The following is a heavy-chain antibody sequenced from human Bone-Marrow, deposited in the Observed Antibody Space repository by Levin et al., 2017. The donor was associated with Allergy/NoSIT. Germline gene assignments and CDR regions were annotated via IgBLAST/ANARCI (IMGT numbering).Heavy chain of an antibody. V-gene: IGHV3-30*03. D-gene: IGHD3-16*02. J-gene: IGHJ4*03. CDR2: VGYDGNTE. Sequence: RAGGSLRLSCVGSGFTFDNHGIHWVRQAPGKGLEWVSVVGYDGNTEHYADTVKGRFTVSRDNSKNTVYLQMTSLRPEDTALYYCARAAGNYRHDFDSWGRGVVVTVSS. CDR3: ARAAGNYRHDFDS. CDR1: GFTFDNHG.